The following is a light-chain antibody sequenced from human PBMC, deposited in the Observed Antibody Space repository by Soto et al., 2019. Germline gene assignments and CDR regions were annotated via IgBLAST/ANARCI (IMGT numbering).Light chain of an antibody. J-gene: IGLJ2*01. CDR2: EVF. CDR1: SSDIGAYDY. Sequence: QSALTQPASVSGSPGPSITSSCTGTSSDIGAYDYVSWYQQHPGKAPKLMIYEVFRRPSGIYYRFSGFMSGSTASLTIAGLQAEDEADYDCCSYTTTSTFVFGGGTKLTVL. V-gene: IGLV2-14*03. CDR3: CSYTTTSTFV.